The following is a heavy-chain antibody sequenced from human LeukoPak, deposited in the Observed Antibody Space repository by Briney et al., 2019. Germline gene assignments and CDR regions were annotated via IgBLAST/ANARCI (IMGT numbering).Heavy chain of an antibody. J-gene: IGHJ6*03. CDR2: ISSSSPSVT. V-gene: IGHV3-48*04. CDR1: GFTFSSLH. CDR3: AKDIGAGTNYVYYYMDV. D-gene: IGHD3-16*02. Sequence: GGSLRLSCAASGFTFSSLHMTWVRQAPGKGLEWVSYISSSSPSVTYYADSVKGRFTISRDNAKNSLYLQINSLRAEDMALYYCAKDIGAGTNYVYYYMDVWGKGTTVTVSS.